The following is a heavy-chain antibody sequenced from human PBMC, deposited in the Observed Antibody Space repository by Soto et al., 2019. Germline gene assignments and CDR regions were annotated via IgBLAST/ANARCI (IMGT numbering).Heavy chain of an antibody. CDR3: AKARCTTTDCYAPDY. Sequence: PGGSPRLSCAASGFTFDDYAMSWVRQAPGKGLEWLSVISGSGGSPSYADSVQGRFVISRDNARNTLYLHMNSLRAEDTAMYYCAKARCTTTDCYAPDYWGRGTLVTVSS. D-gene: IGHD1-26*01. CDR2: ISGSGGSP. J-gene: IGHJ4*02. CDR1: GFTFDDYA. V-gene: IGHV3-23*01.